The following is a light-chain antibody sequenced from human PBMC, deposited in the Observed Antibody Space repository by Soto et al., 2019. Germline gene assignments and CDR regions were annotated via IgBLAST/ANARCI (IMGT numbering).Light chain of an antibody. CDR1: QSVLYSSNNKNY. Sequence: DIVMTQSPDSLAVSLGERATINCKSSQSVLYSSNNKNYLAWYQQKPGQPPKLLIYWASTRESVVPDRFSGSGSGTDSTLTISSLQAEDVAVYYCQQYYSTPLTFGGGTKVEIK. CDR2: WAS. J-gene: IGKJ4*01. CDR3: QQYYSTPLT. V-gene: IGKV4-1*01.